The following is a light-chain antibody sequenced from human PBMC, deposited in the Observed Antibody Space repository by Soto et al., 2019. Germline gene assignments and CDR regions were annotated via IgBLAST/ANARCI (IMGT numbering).Light chain of an antibody. Sequence: DIVMTQSPLSLPVTPGEPASISCSSSQSLLHSNGYNYLAWYLENPGQSPLFLICFGSNWASGVPDRFSGSGSGTDFTLKISRVEAEDVGVYYCMQALQTPWTFGQWTKVEIK. CDR2: FGS. V-gene: IGKV2-28*01. CDR1: QSLLHSNGYNY. J-gene: IGKJ1*01. CDR3: MQALQTPWT.